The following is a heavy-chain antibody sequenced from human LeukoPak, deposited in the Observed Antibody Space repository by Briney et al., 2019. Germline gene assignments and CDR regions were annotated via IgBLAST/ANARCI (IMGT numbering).Heavy chain of an antibody. CDR3: ARGEEKATITALDS. CDR1: GFTFSSYA. D-gene: IGHD5-24*01. CDR2: ISYDGSNK. V-gene: IGHV3-30*04. J-gene: IGHJ4*02. Sequence: PGGSLRLSCAASGFTFSSYAMHWVRQAPGKGLEWVAVISYDGSNKCYADSVKGRFTISRDNAENSLYLQMNSLRAVDTAVYFCARGEEKATITALDSWGQGTLVTVSS.